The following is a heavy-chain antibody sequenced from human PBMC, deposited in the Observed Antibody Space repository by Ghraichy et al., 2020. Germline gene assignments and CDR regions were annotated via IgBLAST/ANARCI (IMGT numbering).Heavy chain of an antibody. J-gene: IGHJ4*02. Sequence: GGSLRLSCAASGFTFSSYSMNWVRQAPGKGLEWVSSISSSSSYIYYADSVKGRFTISRDNAKNSLYLQMNSLRAEDTAVYYCASIAGSGYYHYWGQGTLVTVSS. CDR3: ASIAGSGYYHY. CDR1: GFTFSSYS. CDR2: ISSSSSYI. V-gene: IGHV3-21*01. D-gene: IGHD3-22*01.